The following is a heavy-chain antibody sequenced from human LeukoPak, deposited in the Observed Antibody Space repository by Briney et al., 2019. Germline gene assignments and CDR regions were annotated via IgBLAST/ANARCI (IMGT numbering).Heavy chain of an antibody. CDR1: GYTFTSYG. V-gene: IGHV1-18*04. D-gene: IGHD6-13*01. Sequence: EASVKVSCKASGYTFTSYGISWVRQAPGQGLECMGWISAYNGNTNYAQKLQGRVTMTTDTSTSTAYMELRSLRSDDTAVYYCARERESSSWPSYYYYYRMDVWGKGTTVTVSS. CDR3: ARERESSSWPSYYYYYRMDV. J-gene: IGHJ6*04. CDR2: ISAYNGNT.